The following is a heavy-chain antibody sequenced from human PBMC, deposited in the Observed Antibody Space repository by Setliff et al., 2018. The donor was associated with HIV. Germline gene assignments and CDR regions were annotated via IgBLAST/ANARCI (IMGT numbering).Heavy chain of an antibody. V-gene: IGHV4-39*01. CDR3: ARRRGQKATGWYYFDF. D-gene: IGHD6-19*01. Sequence: LSLTCSVSGGPITSNTYFWDWIRQAPGKGLEWIGSIYHSGNTYYNPSLKSRVSISVDTSRRQFSLKLTSVTAGDSALYYCARRRGQKATGWYYFDFWGQGALVTVSS. CDR1: GGPITSNTYF. CDR2: IYHSGNT. J-gene: IGHJ4*02.